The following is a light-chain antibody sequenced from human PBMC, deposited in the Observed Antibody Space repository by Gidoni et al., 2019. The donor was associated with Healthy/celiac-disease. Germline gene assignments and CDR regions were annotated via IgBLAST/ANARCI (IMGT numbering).Light chain of an antibody. CDR1: QSLLHSNGYNY. V-gene: IGKV2-28*01. J-gene: IGKJ5*01. Sequence: DIVMTQSPLSLTVTPGEPASISCRSSQSLLHSNGYNYLYWYLQKPGQSPQLLIYLGSNRDSGVPDRFSGSGSGTDFTLKISRVEAEDVGVYYCMQALQTPPTFGQGTRLEIK. CDR3: MQALQTPPT. CDR2: LGS.